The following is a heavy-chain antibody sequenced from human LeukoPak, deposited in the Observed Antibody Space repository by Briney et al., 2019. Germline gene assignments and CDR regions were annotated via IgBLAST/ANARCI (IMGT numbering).Heavy chain of an antibody. Sequence: PGGSLRLSCAASGFTFSSYWMSWVRQAPGKGLEWVANIKQDGSGKYYLDSVKGRFTITRDNAKNSLYLQMNSLRAEDTAVYYCARDFKAVARWDFDYWGQGTLVTVSS. V-gene: IGHV3-7*01. CDR3: ARDFKAVARWDFDY. D-gene: IGHD6-19*01. CDR1: GFTFSSYW. J-gene: IGHJ4*02. CDR2: IKQDGSGK.